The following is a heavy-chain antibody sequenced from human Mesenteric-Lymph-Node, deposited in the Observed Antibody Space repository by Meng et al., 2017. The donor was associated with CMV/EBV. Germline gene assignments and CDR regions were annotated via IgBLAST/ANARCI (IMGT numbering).Heavy chain of an antibody. Sequence: GESLKISCAASGFTFSNYAMHWVRQAPGKGLEWVAVISYDGNNKYFADSVKGRFTISRDNSKTTLSLQMNSLRAEDTAVYYCARNSDGGNYRHLAYWGQGTLVTVSS. CDR2: ISYDGNNK. CDR1: GFTFSNYA. V-gene: IGHV3-30-3*01. J-gene: IGHJ4*02. D-gene: IGHD4/OR15-4a*01. CDR3: ARNSDGGNYRHLAY.